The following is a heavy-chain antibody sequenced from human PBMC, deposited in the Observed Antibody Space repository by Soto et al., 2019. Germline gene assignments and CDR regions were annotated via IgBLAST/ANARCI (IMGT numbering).Heavy chain of an antibody. V-gene: IGHV3-7*01. D-gene: IGHD2-21*01. J-gene: IGHJ4*02. CDR3: VREDWHRFDS. CDR2: ISGGASDT. Sequence: EVQLVESGGRLVQPGGSLRLSCAASGFMFSAYWMSWVRQDPGKGLEWVATISGGASDTFYVDSVKGRFTISRDASKNTLYLRMNSLRDEDTAVYYCVREDWHRFDSWGQGTLVTVSS. CDR1: GFMFSAYW.